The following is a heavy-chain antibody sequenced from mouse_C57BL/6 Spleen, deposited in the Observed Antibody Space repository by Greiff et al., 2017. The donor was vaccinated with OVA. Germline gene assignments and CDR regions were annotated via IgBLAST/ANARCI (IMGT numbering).Heavy chain of an antibody. J-gene: IGHJ4*01. CDR1: GYTFTSYW. Sequence: QVQLQQSGAELVRPGSSVKLSCKASGYTFTSYWMHWVKQRPIQGLEWIGNIDPSDSETHYNQKFKDKATLTVDKSSSTAYMQLSSLTSEDSAVYYGARGELRPPYAMDYWGQGTSVTVSS. CDR3: ARGELRPPYAMDY. V-gene: IGHV1-52*01. D-gene: IGHD3-2*02. CDR2: IDPSDSET.